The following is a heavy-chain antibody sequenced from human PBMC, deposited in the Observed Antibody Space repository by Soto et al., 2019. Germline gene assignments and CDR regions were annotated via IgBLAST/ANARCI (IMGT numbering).Heavy chain of an antibody. CDR3: ALAVYCSGGSCYDY. CDR2: IYWDDDK. D-gene: IGHD2-15*01. Sequence: QITLKESGPTLVKPTQTLTLTCTFSGFSLSTSGVGVGWIRQPPGKALEWLALIYWDDDKRYSPSLKSRLTITKDTSTNQVVLTMTNMDPVDTATYYCALAVYCSGGSCYDYWGQGTLVTVSS. V-gene: IGHV2-5*02. J-gene: IGHJ4*02. CDR1: GFSLSTSGVG.